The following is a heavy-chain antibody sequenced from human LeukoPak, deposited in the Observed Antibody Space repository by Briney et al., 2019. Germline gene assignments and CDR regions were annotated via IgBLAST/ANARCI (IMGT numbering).Heavy chain of an antibody. J-gene: IGHJ4*02. V-gene: IGHV4-31*03. D-gene: IGHD3-9*01. Sequence: SESLTLTCTVSGGSINSGGYYWIWIRQHPGKGLEWIGYIYYSGSTYYNPSLKSRVTISVDTSKKQFSLKLSSVTAADTAVYYCARGDRLGRDYWGERSLLSVSS. CDR1: GGSINSGGYY. CDR2: IYYSGST. CDR3: ARGDRLGRDY.